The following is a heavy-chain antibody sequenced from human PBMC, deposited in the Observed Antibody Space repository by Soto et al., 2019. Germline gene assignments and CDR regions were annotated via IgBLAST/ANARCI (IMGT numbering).Heavy chain of an antibody. D-gene: IGHD1-26*01. J-gene: IGHJ4*02. CDR3: ARYSGWFIDY. V-gene: IGHV3-7*05. CDR1: GFIFSRHW. Sequence: VQLVESGGDLVRPGGSLRLSRAASGFIFSRHWMTWVRQAPGKGLEWVANIKHDGTETYLVDSVRGRLTISRDNAKNSVYLQMNSLRVEDTAVYYCARYSGWFIDYWGQGTLVTVSS. CDR2: IKHDGTET.